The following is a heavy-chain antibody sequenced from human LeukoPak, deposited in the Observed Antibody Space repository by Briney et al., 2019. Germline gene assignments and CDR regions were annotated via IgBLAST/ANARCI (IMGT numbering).Heavy chain of an antibody. J-gene: IGHJ5*02. CDR3: ARHSGSGSLSRPFDP. CDR2: IYYTGST. CDR1: GGSVTSGGFY. Sequence: SETLSLTCSVSGGSVTSGGFYWGWLRQPPGKGPEWIATIYYTGSTYYNPSLQSRVTISIVTSKNQFSLRLTSVTATDTAVYHCARHSGSGSLSRPFDPWGQGTLVTVSS. V-gene: IGHV4-39*01. D-gene: IGHD3-10*01.